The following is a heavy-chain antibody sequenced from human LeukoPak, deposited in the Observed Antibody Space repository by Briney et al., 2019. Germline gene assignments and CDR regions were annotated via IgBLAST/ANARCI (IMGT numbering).Heavy chain of an antibody. CDR2: ISYDGSDK. Sequence: GGSLRLSCGASGFTFSSFGMHWVRQAPGKGLEWLAIISYDGSDKYYADSVKGRFTISRDNSKSMLYVQVNSLRTDDTAVYYCAKVSGSVNGPFDYWGRGTLVTVSS. V-gene: IGHV3-30*18. CDR3: AKVSGSVNGPFDY. J-gene: IGHJ4*02. CDR1: GFTFSSFG. D-gene: IGHD6-19*01.